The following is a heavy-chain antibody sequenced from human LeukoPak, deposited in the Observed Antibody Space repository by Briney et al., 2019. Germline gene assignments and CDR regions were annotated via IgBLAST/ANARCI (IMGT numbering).Heavy chain of an antibody. J-gene: IGHJ4*02. D-gene: IGHD4-23*01. V-gene: IGHV5-51*01. CDR2: IYPGDSDT. CDR1: GYSFTNFW. CDR3: ARQDYGGNSGAFEF. Sequence: GESLKISCKASGYSFTNFWIGWVRQMPGKGLEWMGFIYPGDSDTRYSPSFQGQVTIAADKSINTAYLQWSSLKASDTALYYCARQDYGGNSGAFEFWGQGTLVTVSS.